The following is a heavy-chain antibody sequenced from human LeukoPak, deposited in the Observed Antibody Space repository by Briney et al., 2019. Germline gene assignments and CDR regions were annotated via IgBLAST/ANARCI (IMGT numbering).Heavy chain of an antibody. CDR3: ARDSSSVDY. D-gene: IGHD6-13*01. J-gene: IGHJ4*02. Sequence: PGGSLRLSCAASGFTFSSYSMNWVRQAPGKGLEWVSSISSSSSYIYYADSLKGRFTISRDNAKNSLFLQINSLRAEDTAVYYCARDSSSVDYWGQGTLVTVSS. CDR2: ISSSSSYI. V-gene: IGHV3-21*01. CDR1: GFTFSSYS.